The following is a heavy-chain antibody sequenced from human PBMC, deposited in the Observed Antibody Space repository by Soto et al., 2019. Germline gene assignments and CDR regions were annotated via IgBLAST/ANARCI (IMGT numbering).Heavy chain of an antibody. CDR2: INHSGST. D-gene: IGHD3-3*01. CDR3: ARGRITIFGVVKRGAYYFDY. CDR1: GGSFSGYY. V-gene: IGHV4-34*01. Sequence: SETLSLTCAVYGGSFSGYYWSWIRQPPGKGLEWIGEINHSGSTNYNPSLKSRVTISVDTSKNQFSLKLSSVTAADTAVYYCARGRITIFGVVKRGAYYFDYWGQGTLVTVSS. J-gene: IGHJ4*02.